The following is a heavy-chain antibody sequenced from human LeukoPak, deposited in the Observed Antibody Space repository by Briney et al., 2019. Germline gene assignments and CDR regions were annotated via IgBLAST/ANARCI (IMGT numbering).Heavy chain of an antibody. CDR2: ISSSGSTI. CDR1: GFTFSNYE. CDR3: ARVNAMVRRGMDV. Sequence: PGGSLRLSCAASGFTFSNYEMNWVRQAPGKGLECASYISSSGSTIYYADSVKGRFTISRDNAKNSLYLQMNSLRADDTAVYYCARVNAMVRRGMDVWGQGTTATVSS. V-gene: IGHV3-48*03. D-gene: IGHD3-10*01. J-gene: IGHJ6*02.